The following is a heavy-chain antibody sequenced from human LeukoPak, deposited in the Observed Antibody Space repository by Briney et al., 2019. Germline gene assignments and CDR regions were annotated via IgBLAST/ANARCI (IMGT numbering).Heavy chain of an antibody. V-gene: IGHV3-30-3*01. CDR1: GYTFTSYA. D-gene: IGHD2-15*01. CDR3: ARELCSGGSCLISGDAFDI. J-gene: IGHJ3*02. Sequence: SCKASGYTFTSYAMHWVRQAPGKGLEWVAVISYDGSNKYYADSVKGRFTISRDNSKNTLYLQMNSLRAEDTAVYYCARELCSGGSCLISGDAFDIWGQGTMVTVSS. CDR2: ISYDGSNK.